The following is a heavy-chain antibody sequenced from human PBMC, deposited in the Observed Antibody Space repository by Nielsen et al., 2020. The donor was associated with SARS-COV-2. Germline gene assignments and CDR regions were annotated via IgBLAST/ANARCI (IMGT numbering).Heavy chain of an antibody. Sequence: GGSLRLSCAASGFTFSSYAMHWVRQAPGKGLEWVAVISYDGSNKYYADSVKGRFTISRDNAKNSLYLQMNSLRAEDTALYYCARGRQALYYYYYMDVWGKGTTVTVSS. CDR2: ISYDGSNK. CDR3: ARGRQALYYYYYMDV. D-gene: IGHD1-1*01. CDR1: GFTFSSYA. V-gene: IGHV3-30-3*01. J-gene: IGHJ6*03.